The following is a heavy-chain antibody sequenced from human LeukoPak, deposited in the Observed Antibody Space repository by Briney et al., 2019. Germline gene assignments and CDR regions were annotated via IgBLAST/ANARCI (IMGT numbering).Heavy chain of an antibody. J-gene: IGHJ4*02. Sequence: SETLSLTCTVSGGSISSYYWSWIRQPPGKGLEWIGEINHSGSSNYNPSLKSRVTISVDTSKKQFSLKLTSVTAADTAVYYCAPPEGFGPLWGQGTLVTVSS. V-gene: IGHV4-34*01. CDR3: APPEGFGPL. D-gene: IGHD3-10*01. CDR1: GGSISSYY. CDR2: INHSGSS.